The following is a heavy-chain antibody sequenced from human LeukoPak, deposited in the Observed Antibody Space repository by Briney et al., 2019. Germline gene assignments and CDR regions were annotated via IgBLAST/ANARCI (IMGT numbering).Heavy chain of an antibody. V-gene: IGHV3-21*01. CDR2: ISSSSSYI. CDR3: ARAPVDSSGWFGGAFDI. J-gene: IGHJ3*02. D-gene: IGHD6-19*01. Sequence: GGSLRLSCAASGFTFSTYSMNWVRQAPGKGLEWVSFISSSSSYIYYADSVKGRFTISRDNAKNSLYLQMNSLRAEDTAVYYCARAPVDSSGWFGGAFDIWGQGTMVTASS. CDR1: GFTFSTYS.